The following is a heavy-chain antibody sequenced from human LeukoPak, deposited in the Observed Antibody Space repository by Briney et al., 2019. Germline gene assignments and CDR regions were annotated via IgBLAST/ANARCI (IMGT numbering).Heavy chain of an antibody. CDR2: INPSGGST. CDR1: GYTFTSYY. V-gene: IGHV1-46*01. Sequence: ASVKVSCKASGYTFTSYYMHWVRQAPGQGLEWMGIINPSGGSTSYAQKFQGRLTMTRDTSTSTVYMELSSLRSEDTAVYYCARAFGVVIRTTNFDYWGQGTLVTVSS. J-gene: IGHJ4*02. CDR3: ARAFGVVIRTTNFDY. D-gene: IGHD3-3*01.